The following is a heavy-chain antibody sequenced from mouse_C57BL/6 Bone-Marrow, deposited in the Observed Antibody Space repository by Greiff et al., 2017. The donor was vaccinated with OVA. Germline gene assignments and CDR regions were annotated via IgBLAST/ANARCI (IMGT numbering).Heavy chain of an antibody. CDR1: GFTFSDYG. D-gene: IGHD3-2*02. J-gene: IGHJ3*01. CDR3: ARETAQATYAY. CDR2: ISSGSSTI. Sequence: EVKLVESGGGLVKPGGSLKLSCAASGFTFSDYGMHWVRQAPEKGLEWVAYISSGSSTIYYADTVKGRFTISRDNAKNTLFLQMTSLRSEDTAMYYCARETAQATYAYWGQGTLVTVSA. V-gene: IGHV5-17*01.